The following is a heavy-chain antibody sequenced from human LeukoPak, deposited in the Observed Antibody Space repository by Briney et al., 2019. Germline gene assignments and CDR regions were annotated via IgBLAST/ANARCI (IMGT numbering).Heavy chain of an antibody. Sequence: GGSLRLSCVASGFTFSGYAMSWVRQAPGKGLEWVSGLSGSGGYTYYADSVKGRFTISRDNSNNTLYLQMNSLGAEDTAIYYCAKDLRGYYDLEAFFDYWGQGTLVTVSS. CDR3: AKDLRGYYDLEAFFDY. CDR2: LSGSGGYT. J-gene: IGHJ4*02. V-gene: IGHV3-23*01. D-gene: IGHD3-3*01. CDR1: GFTFSGYA.